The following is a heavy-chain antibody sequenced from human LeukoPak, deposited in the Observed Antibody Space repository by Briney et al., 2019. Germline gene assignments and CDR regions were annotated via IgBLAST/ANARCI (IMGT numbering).Heavy chain of an antibody. V-gene: IGHV4-39*07. Sequence: SETLSLTCTVSGGSIRSSSYYWGWIRQPPGKGLEWIGSIYYSGSTYYNPSLKSRVTISVDTSKNQFSLKLSSVTAADTAVYYCARANSYFDVLTGYGVDYWGQGTLVTVSS. CDR1: GGSIRSSSYY. J-gene: IGHJ4*02. D-gene: IGHD3-9*01. CDR2: IYYSGST. CDR3: ARANSYFDVLTGYGVDY.